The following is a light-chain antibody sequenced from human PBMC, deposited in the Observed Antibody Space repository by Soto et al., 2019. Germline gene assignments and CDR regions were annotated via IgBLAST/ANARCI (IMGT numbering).Light chain of an antibody. CDR1: QSFSSW. CDR3: QQYENLPT. V-gene: IGKV1-33*01. J-gene: IGKJ5*01. Sequence: DIQMTQSPSTLSASVGDRVTITCRASQSFSSWLAWYQQKPGRAPKLLIYDASNLEAGVPSRFRGSGSGTDFTFTISRLQPEDIATYYCQQYENLPTFGQGTRLEI. CDR2: DAS.